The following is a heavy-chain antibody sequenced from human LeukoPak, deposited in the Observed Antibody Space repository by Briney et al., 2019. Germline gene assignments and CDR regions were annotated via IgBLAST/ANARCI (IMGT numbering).Heavy chain of an antibody. V-gene: IGHV4-39*01. Sequence: ETLSLTCTVSGGSIRSSYYYWGWIRQPPGKGLEWIGSIYDSGSSYYNPSLKSRVTISVDTSKNQFSLKLNSVTAADTAVYYCARSGGYYWTFDYWGQGTLVTVSS. CDR1: GGSIRSSYYY. CDR3: ARSGGYYWTFDY. D-gene: IGHD3-22*01. J-gene: IGHJ4*02. CDR2: IYDSGSS.